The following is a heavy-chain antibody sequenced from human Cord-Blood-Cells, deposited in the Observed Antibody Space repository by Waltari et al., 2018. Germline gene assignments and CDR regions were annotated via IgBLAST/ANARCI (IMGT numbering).Heavy chain of an antibody. D-gene: IGHD3-10*01. CDR2: IYYSGST. J-gene: IGHJ4*02. CDR1: GGSISSYY. Sequence: QVQLQESGPGLVKPSETLSLTCTVSGGSISSYYWSWIRQPPVKGLEWIGYIYYSGSTNYNPSLKSRVTISVDTSKNQFSLKLSSVTAADTAVYYCAGWFRELFDYWGQGTLVTVSS. CDR3: AGWFRELFDY. V-gene: IGHV4-59*08.